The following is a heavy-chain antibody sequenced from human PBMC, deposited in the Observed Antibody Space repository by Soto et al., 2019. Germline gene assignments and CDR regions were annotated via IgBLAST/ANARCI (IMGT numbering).Heavy chain of an antibody. D-gene: IGHD3-22*01. CDR3: AKVDSGGYWPGVDY. V-gene: IGHV3-23*01. CDR1: GFTFSSYA. CDR2: ISGSGGST. Sequence: PGGSLRLSCAASGFTFSSYAMSWVRQAPGKGLEWVSAISGSGGSTYYADSVKGRFTISRDNSKNTLYLQMNSLRAEDAAVYYCAKVDSGGYWPGVDYWGQGALVTASS. J-gene: IGHJ4*02.